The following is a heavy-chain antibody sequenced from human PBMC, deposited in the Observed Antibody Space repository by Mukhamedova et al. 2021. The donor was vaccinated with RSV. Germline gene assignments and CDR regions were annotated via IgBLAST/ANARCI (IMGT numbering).Heavy chain of an antibody. J-gene: IGHJ4*02. V-gene: IGHV3-11*01. CDR3: ARVSGQCPSCYGDY. CDR2: ISSSGSTI. D-gene: IGHD2-15*01. Sequence: IRQAPGKGLEWVSYISSSGSTIYYADSVKGRFTISRDNAKNSLYLQMNSLRAEDTAVYYCARVSGQCPSCYGDYWGQGTLVTVSS.